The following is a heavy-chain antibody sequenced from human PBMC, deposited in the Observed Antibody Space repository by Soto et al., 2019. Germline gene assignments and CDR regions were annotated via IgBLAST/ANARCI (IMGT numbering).Heavy chain of an antibody. CDR2: IYHSGST. D-gene: IGHD6-19*01. CDR1: SGSISSSNW. V-gene: IGHV4-4*02. CDR3: ASKGLAVAGTFDY. Sequence: SETLSLTCAVSSGSISSSNWWSWVRQPPGKGLEWIGEIYHSGSTNYNPSLKSRVTISVDKSKNQFSLKLSSVTAADTAVYYCASKGLAVAGTFDYWGQGTLVTVSS. J-gene: IGHJ4*02.